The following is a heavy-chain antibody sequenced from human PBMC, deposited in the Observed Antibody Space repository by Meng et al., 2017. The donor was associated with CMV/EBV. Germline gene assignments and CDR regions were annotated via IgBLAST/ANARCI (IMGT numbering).Heavy chain of an antibody. CDR1: GGSISSYY. D-gene: IGHD2-15*01. Sequence: QVQLQESGPGLVKPSETLSLTCTVSGGSISSYYWSWIRQPAGKGLEWIGRIYTSGSTNSNPSLKSRVTMSVDTSKNQFSLKLSSVTAADTAVYYCARAAVDLSKDYFDYWGQGALVTVSS. V-gene: IGHV4-4*07. CDR2: IYTSGST. J-gene: IGHJ4*02. CDR3: ARAAVDLSKDYFDY.